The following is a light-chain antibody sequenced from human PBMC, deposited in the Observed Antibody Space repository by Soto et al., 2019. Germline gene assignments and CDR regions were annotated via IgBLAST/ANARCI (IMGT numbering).Light chain of an antibody. V-gene: IGKV3-11*01. CDR3: QQRNYWQVT. CDR2: DVS. J-gene: IGKJ5*01. CDR1: QSVSSY. Sequence: VVLTHSPVTLSFSPGEIATLSFRASQSVSSYLAWYQQKPGQAPRLLIYDVSNRATGIPARFSGSGSGTDFTLTISSLEPEDFAVYYCQQRNYWQVTFGQGTRLEIK.